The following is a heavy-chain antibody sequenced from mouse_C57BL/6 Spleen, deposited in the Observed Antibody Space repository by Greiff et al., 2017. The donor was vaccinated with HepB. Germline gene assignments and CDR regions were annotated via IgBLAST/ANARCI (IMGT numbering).Heavy chain of an antibody. CDR3: TRERSYGGNYGAMDY. Sequence: QVQLQQSGAELVRPGASVTLSCKASGYTFTDYEMHWVKQTPVHGLEWIGAIDPETGGTAYNQKFKGKAILTADKSSSTAYMELRSLTSEDSAVYYCTRERSYGGNYGAMDYWGQGTSVTVSS. V-gene: IGHV1-15*01. CDR1: GYTFTDYE. CDR2: IDPETGGT. J-gene: IGHJ4*01. D-gene: IGHD1-1*02.